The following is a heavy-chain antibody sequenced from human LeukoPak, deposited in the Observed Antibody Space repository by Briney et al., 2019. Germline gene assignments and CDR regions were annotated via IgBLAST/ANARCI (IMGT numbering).Heavy chain of an antibody. D-gene: IGHD3-9*01. CDR2: INPNSGGT. V-gene: IGHV1-2*02. J-gene: IGHJ4*02. Sequence: ASAKVSCKASGYTFTGYYMHWVRQAPGQGLEWMGWINPNSGGTNYAQKFQGRVTMTRDTSISTAYMELSRLRSDDTAVYYCARGLPTHYDILTGYFLPDDCWGQGTLVTVSS. CDR1: GYTFTGYY. CDR3: ARGLPTHYDILTGYFLPDDC.